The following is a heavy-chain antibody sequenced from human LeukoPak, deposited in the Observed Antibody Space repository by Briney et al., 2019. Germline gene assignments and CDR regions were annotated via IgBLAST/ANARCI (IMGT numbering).Heavy chain of an antibody. CDR1: GFTVSTNY. Sequence: GGSRRLSCAASGFTVSTNYVSWVRQAPGKGLEWVSVIYRSGSTYYADSVKGRFTISRDNSKNTLYLQMNRLRAEDTAVYYCARDSGHDAFDIWGQGTMVTVSS. CDR2: IYRSGST. V-gene: IGHV3-53*01. CDR3: ARDSGHDAFDI. J-gene: IGHJ3*02.